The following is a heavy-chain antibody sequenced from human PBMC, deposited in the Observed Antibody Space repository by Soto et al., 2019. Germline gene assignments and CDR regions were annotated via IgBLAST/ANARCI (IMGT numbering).Heavy chain of an antibody. Sequence: EVQLVESGGGLVQPGGSLRLSCAASGFTFSSYSMNWVRQAPGKGLEWVSYISSSSSTIYYADSVKGRFTISRDNAKNSLYLQMNSLRDEDTAVYYCARDRITMIVQNWFDPWGQGTLVTVSS. CDR3: ARDRITMIVQNWFDP. CDR1: GFTFSSYS. CDR2: ISSSSSTI. J-gene: IGHJ5*02. V-gene: IGHV3-48*02. D-gene: IGHD3-22*01.